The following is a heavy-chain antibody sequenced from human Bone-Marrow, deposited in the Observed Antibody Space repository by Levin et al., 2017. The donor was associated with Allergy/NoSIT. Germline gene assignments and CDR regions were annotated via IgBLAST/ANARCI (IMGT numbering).Heavy chain of an antibody. CDR3: ARGLRGIATSTGVHA. D-gene: IGHD5-24*01. CDR2: ISSSSRHI. Sequence: GGSLRLSCAASGFTFLSYTMAWVRQAPGKGLEWVSSISSSSRHIYYADSLKGRFTISRDNAKNSLYLQMSSLRVEDTAVYYCARGLRGIATSTGVHAWGQGTLVTVSS. J-gene: IGHJ5*02. V-gene: IGHV3-21*01. CDR1: GFTFLSYT.